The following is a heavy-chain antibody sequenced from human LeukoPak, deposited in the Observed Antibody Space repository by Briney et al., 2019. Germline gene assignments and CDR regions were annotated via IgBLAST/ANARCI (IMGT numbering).Heavy chain of an antibody. CDR3: ARVDSSDWNAYFYYLDV. V-gene: IGHV3-30*04. CDR2: TSYDGRKK. CDR1: GFTFSNYA. J-gene: IGHJ6*03. Sequence: PGRSLRLSCAASGFTFSNYAFHWVRQAPGKGLEWVALTSYDGRKKYYADSVKGRFTISRDNAKNTLYLQMNSLRAEDTAVYYCARVDSSDWNAYFYYLDVWGKGTTVTVSS. D-gene: IGHD6-19*01.